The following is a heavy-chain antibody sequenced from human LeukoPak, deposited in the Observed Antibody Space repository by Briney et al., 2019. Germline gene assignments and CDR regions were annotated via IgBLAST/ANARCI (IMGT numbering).Heavy chain of an antibody. Sequence: PSETLSLTCTVSGGSISSGSYYWTWIRQPAGMGLEWIGRIYSSGRTNYNPSLKSRLTLSVDTSKNQFSLQLSSVTAADTAVYYCARDRARSYYFDLWGQGTLVTVSS. V-gene: IGHV4-61*02. CDR3: ARDRARSYYFDL. D-gene: IGHD3-10*01. CDR1: GGSISSGSYY. J-gene: IGHJ4*02. CDR2: IYSSGRT.